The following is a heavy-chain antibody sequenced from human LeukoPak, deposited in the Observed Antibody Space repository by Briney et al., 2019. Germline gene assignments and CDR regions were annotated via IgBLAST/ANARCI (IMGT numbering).Heavy chain of an antibody. J-gene: IGHJ5*02. CDR2: IYYSGST. CDR3: ARLSGGGYCSSTSCHPPSSPPNWFDP. V-gene: IGHV4-39*01. Sequence: SETLSLTCTVSGGSISSYYWGWIRQPPGKGLEWIGSIYYSGSTYYNPSLKSRVTISVDTSKNQFSLKLSSVTAADTAVYYCARLSGGGYCSSTSCHPPSSPPNWFDPWGQGTLVTVSS. D-gene: IGHD2-2*01. CDR1: GGSISSYY.